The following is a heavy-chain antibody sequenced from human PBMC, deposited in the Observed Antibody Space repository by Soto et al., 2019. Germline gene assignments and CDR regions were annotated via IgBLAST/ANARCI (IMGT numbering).Heavy chain of an antibody. CDR3: ARVVRAYYYYGMDV. CDR1: GFTFSDYY. D-gene: IGHD2-21*01. V-gene: IGHV3-11*01. J-gene: IGHJ6*02. Sequence: GGSLRLSCAASGFTFSDYYMGWIRQAPGKGLEWVSYISSSGSTIYYADSVKGRFTISRDNAKNSLYLQMNSLRAEDTAVYYCARVVRAYYYYGMDVWGQGTTVTVSS. CDR2: ISSSGSTI.